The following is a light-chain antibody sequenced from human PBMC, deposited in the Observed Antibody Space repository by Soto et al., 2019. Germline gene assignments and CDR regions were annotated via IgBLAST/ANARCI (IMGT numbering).Light chain of an antibody. CDR2: EVS. CDR3: CSYAGSSTNYV. CDR1: SSDVGSYNL. Sequence: QSALTQPASVSGSPGQSITISCTGTSSDVGSYNLVSWYQQHPGKAHKLMIYEVSKRPSGVSNRFSGSKSGNTASLTISGLQAEDEADYYCCSYAGSSTNYVFGTGTKVTVL. J-gene: IGLJ1*01. V-gene: IGLV2-23*02.